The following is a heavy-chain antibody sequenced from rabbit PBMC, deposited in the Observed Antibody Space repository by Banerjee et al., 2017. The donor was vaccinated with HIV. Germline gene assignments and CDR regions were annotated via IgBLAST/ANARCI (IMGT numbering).Heavy chain of an antibody. CDR1: GFSFSSSYY. V-gene: IGHV1S40*01. Sequence: QSLEESGGDLVKPGASLTLTCTASGFSFSSSYYMCWVRQAPGKGLEWIACIGTGSGTTYYASWAKGRFTISKTSSTTVTLQMTSLTAADTATYFCARENYYINGYAAYAFDLRGQGTLVTVS. CDR2: IGTGSGTT. J-gene: IGHJ3*01. CDR3: ARENYYINGYAAYAFDL. D-gene: IGHD6-1*01.